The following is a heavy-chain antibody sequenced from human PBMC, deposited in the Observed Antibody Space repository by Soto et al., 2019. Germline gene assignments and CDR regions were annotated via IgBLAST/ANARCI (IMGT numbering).Heavy chain of an antibody. V-gene: IGHV3-23*01. D-gene: IGHD2-2*02. J-gene: IGHJ6*02. Sequence: QPGGSLRLSCAASGFTFSSYAMSWVRQAPGKGLEWVSAISGSGGSTYYADSVKGRFTISRDNSKNTLYLQMNSLRAEDTAVYYCAGCYRYYYYGMDVWGQGTTVTVSS. CDR1: GFTFSSYA. CDR2: ISGSGGST. CDR3: AGCYRYYYYGMDV.